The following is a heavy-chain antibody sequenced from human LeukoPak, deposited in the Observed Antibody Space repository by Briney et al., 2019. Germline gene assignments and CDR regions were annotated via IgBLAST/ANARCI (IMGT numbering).Heavy chain of an antibody. J-gene: IGHJ4*02. Sequence: SETLSLTCTVSGGSISSGSYYWSWIRQPARKGLEWIGRIYTSGSTNYNPSLKSRVTISVDTSKNQFSLKLSSVTAADTAVYYCAREGYCSGGSCYSTPYWGQGTLVTVSS. D-gene: IGHD2-15*01. CDR2: IYTSGST. CDR1: GGSISSGSYY. CDR3: AREGYCSGGSCYSTPY. V-gene: IGHV4-61*02.